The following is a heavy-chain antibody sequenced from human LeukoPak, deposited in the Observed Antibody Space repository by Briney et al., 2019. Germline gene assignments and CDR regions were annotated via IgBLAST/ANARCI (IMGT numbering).Heavy chain of an antibody. CDR3: ARDSGKGYCSSTSCMRGLFDY. CDR1: GYTFTGYY. V-gene: IGHV1-2*02. J-gene: IGHJ4*02. Sequence: GASVKVSCKASGYTFTGYYMHWVRQAPGQGLEWMGWINPNSGGTNYAQKFQGRVTMTRDTSISTAYMELSRLRSDDTAVYYCARDSGKGYCSSTSCMRGLFDYWGQGTLVTVSS. D-gene: IGHD2-2*01. CDR2: INPNSGGT.